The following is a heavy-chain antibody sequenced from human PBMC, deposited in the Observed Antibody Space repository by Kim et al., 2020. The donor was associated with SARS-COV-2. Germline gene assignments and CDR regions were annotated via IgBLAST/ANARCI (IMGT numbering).Heavy chain of an antibody. CDR2: INPSGGST. CDR3: ARDLTNIVVVVAAALRHYYYGMDV. D-gene: IGHD2-15*01. V-gene: IGHV1-46*01. Sequence: ASVKVSCKASGYTFTSYYMHWVRQAPGQGLEWMGIINPSGGSTSYAQKFQGRVTMTRDTSTSTVYMELSSLRSEDTAVYYCARDLTNIVVVVAAALRHYYYGMDVWGQGTTVTVSS. CDR1: GYTFTSYY. J-gene: IGHJ6*02.